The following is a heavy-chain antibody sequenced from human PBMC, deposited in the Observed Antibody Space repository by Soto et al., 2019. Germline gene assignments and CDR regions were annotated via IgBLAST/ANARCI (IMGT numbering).Heavy chain of an antibody. CDR2: IIPIFGTA. CDR3: ARDLREVRYYYDSSGYFDAFDI. V-gene: IGHV1-69*13. CDR1: GGTFSSYA. Sequence: SVKVSCKASGGTFSSYAISRVRQAPGQGLEWMGGIIPIFGTANYAQKFQGRVTITADESTSTAYMELSSLRSEDTAVYYCARDLREVRYYYDSSGYFDAFDIWGQGTMVTRLL. D-gene: IGHD3-22*01. J-gene: IGHJ3*02.